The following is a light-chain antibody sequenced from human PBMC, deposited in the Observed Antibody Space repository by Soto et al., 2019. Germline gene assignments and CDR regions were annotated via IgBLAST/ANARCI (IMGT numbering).Light chain of an antibody. CDR1: QSIRRN. V-gene: IGKV1-39*01. CDR2: AAS. Sequence: DIQMTQSPSSLCASVGDRVTITCQASQSIRRNLNWYQQKPGKAPKLLIYAASSLQSGVPSRFSGSGSGTDFTLTISSLQPEDFATYYCQQSYSTPFTFGPGTKVDIK. CDR3: QQSYSTPFT. J-gene: IGKJ3*01.